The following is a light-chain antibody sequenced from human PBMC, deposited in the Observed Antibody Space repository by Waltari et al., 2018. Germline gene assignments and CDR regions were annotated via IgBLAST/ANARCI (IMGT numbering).Light chain of an antibody. V-gene: IGKV3-20*01. CDR1: QSVSSSY. J-gene: IGKJ4*01. CDR3: QQYGSSALT. CDR2: GAS. Sequence: EIVLTQSPGTLSLSPGERATLSGRARQSVSSSYLAWYQQKPGQAPRLLINGASSRATGIPDMFSGSGSGTDFTLTISRLEPEDFAVYYCQQYGSSALTFGGGTKVEIK.